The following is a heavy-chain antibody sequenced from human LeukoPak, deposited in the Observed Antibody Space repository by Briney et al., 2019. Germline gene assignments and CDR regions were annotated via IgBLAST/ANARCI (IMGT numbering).Heavy chain of an antibody. CDR2: ISGSGGST. CDR3: AKEVAAAATYYFDY. J-gene: IGHJ4*02. D-gene: IGHD6-13*01. CDR1: GFTFSSYA. V-gene: IGHV3-23*01. Sequence: PGGSLRLSCAASGFTFSSYAMNWVRQAPGKGLEWVSGISGSGGSTCYADSVKGRFTISRDNSKNTLYLRMNSLRAEDTAVYYCAKEVAAAATYYFDYWGQGTLVTVSS.